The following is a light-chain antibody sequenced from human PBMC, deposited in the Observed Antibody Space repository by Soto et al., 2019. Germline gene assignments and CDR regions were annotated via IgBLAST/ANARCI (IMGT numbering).Light chain of an antibody. CDR2: GAS. V-gene: IGKV3-20*01. Sequence: IVLTQSPCTLALSPGERATLSCRASQSVSSSYLAWYQQKPGQALRLLIEGASSRATGIPVRFSGSGSGTDFTLTISRLEPENFAVYSCQQYGSSPYTFGQGTQLESK. CDR3: QQYGSSPYT. CDR1: QSVSSSY. J-gene: IGKJ2*01.